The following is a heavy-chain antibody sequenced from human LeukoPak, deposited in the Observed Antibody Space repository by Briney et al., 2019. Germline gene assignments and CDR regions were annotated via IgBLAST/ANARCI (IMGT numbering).Heavy chain of an antibody. D-gene: IGHD3-9*01. J-gene: IGHJ6*03. V-gene: IGHV1-8*01. CDR3: ARRGFDWLLSDYYYYMDV. Sequence: ASVKVSCNASGYTFTSYDINWVRQATGQGLEWMGWMNPNSGNTGYAQKFQGRVTMTRNTSISTAYMELSSLRSEDTAVYYCARRGFDWLLSDYYYYMDVWGKGTTVTVSS. CDR2: MNPNSGNT. CDR1: GYTFTSYD.